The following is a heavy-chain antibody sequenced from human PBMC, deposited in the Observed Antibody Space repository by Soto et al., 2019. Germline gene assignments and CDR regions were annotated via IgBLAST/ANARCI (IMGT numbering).Heavy chain of an antibody. V-gene: IGHV1-3*04. CDR2: INTDNGDA. J-gene: IGHJ4*03. Sequence: ASVKVSCKASGYAFTSYSIHWVRQAPRQGLEWIGWINTDNGDAKYSQKFQGRVTVTRDTSATTAYMEVSSLRSEDTAVYYCARDQGYVVCWGLGTLVTSPQ. CDR3: ARDQGYVVC. CDR1: GYAFTSYS.